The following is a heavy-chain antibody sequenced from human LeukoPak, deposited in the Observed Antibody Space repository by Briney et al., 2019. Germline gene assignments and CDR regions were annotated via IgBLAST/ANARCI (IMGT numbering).Heavy chain of an antibody. CDR3: ARSPAFSVPGPVECDN. V-gene: IGHV4-30-4*08. CDR1: AASLSNCDYY. CDR2: IYYRGSN. Sequence: SETLSLTCSVSAASLSNCDYYWSWLRQPPGKGLEWIGYIYYRGSNYFNPSLKSRVTMSMDTSKNQFSLKLTSVTAAGTAVYYCARSPAFSVPGPVECDNWGQGNLVTVSS. J-gene: IGHJ4*02. D-gene: IGHD2-2*01.